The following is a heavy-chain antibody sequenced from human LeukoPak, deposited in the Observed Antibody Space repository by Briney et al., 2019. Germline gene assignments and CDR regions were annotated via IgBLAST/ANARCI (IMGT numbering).Heavy chain of an antibody. D-gene: IGHD3-3*01. J-gene: IGHJ4*02. CDR2: ISSSGSTI. V-gene: IGHV3-11*04. CDR3: ARDSDSIRFLEWSYFDY. CDR1: GFTFSDYY. Sequence: GGSLSLTCAASGFTFSDYYMSWIRQAPGKGLEWVSYISSSGSTIYYADSVKGRFTISRDNAKNSLYLQMNSLRAEDTAVYYCARDSDSIRFLEWSYFDYWGQGTLVTVSS.